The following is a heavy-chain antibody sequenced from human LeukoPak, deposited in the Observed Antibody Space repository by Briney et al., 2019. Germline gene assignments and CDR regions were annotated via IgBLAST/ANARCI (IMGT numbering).Heavy chain of an antibody. V-gene: IGHV4-4*07. D-gene: IGHD2-8*01. CDR2: IYTSGST. Sequence: EPSETLSLTCTVSGGSISSYYWSWIRQPAGKGLEWIGRIYTSGSTNYNPSLKSRVTMSVDTSKNQFSLKLSSVTAADTAAYYCAREGYCTNGECYYTYFDYWGQGTLVTVSS. CDR3: AREGYCTNGECYYTYFDY. J-gene: IGHJ4*02. CDR1: GGSISSYY.